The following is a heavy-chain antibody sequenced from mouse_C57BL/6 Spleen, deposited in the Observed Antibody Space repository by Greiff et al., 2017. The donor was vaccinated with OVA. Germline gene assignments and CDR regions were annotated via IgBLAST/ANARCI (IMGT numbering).Heavy chain of an antibody. CDR3: ARQHYGNYAWFAY. CDR2: INPGSGGT. Sequence: VKLQESGAELVRPGTSVKVSCKASGYAFTNYLIEWVKQRPGQGLEWIGVINPGSGGTNYNEKFKGKATLTADKSSSTAYMQLSSLTSEDSAVYFCARQHYGNYAWFAYWGQGTLVTVSA. D-gene: IGHD2-1*01. CDR1: GYAFTNYL. J-gene: IGHJ3*01. V-gene: IGHV1-54*01.